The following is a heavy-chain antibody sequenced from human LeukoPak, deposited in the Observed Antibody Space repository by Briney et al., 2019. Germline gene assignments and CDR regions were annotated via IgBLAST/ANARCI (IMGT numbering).Heavy chain of an antibody. CDR3: ARGELAPSWFDP. CDR1: GGTISSQD. V-gene: IGHV4-59*08. J-gene: IGHJ5*02. D-gene: IGHD6-13*01. Sequence: SQTLSLTFAVQGGTISSQDRSWIRQPPGKGTKCIGYIYFSGSTNYNPSLKSRVTISLDTPKNQFSLRLSSVTAADTAAYYCARGELAPSWFDPWGPGTLVTVSS. CDR2: IYFSGST.